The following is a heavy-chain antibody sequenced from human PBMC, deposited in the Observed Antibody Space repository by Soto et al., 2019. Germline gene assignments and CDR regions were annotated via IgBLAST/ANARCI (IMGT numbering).Heavy chain of an antibody. CDR1: GYTFTSYD. CDR2: MNPNSGNT. Sequence: GASVKVSCKASGYTFTSYDINWVRQATGQGLEWMGWMNPNSGNTGYAQKFQGRVTMTRNTSISTAYMELSSLRSEDTAVYYCAHQNDYGGNLEIWGGQGTLVTVSS. J-gene: IGHJ4*02. D-gene: IGHD4-17*01. CDR3: AHQNDYGGNLEIW. V-gene: IGHV1-8*01.